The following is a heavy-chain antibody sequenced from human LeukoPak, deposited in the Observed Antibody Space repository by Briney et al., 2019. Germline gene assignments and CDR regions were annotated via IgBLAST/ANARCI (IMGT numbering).Heavy chain of an antibody. CDR3: ARDYYYDSSGYYYPFDY. Sequence: GGSLRLSCAASGFTFSSYSMNWVRQAPGKGLEWVSYISSSSSTIYYADSVKGRFTISRDNAKNSLYLQMNSLRDEDTAVYYCARDYYYDSSGYYYPFDYWGQGTLVTVSS. CDR2: ISSSSSTI. J-gene: IGHJ4*02. V-gene: IGHV3-48*02. CDR1: GFTFSSYS. D-gene: IGHD3-22*01.